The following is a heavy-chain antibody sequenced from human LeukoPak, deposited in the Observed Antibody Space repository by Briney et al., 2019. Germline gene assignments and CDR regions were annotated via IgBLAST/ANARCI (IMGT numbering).Heavy chain of an antibody. V-gene: IGHV3-13*01. J-gene: IGHJ6*02. CDR2: IGTAGDT. Sequence: GGSLRLSCAASGFTFSSYDMHWVRQATGKGLEWVSAIGTAGDTYYPGSVKGRFTISRENAKNSLYIQMNSLRAGDTAVYYCARGPSSWSYYYYYGMDVWGQGTTVTVSS. CDR1: GFTFSSYD. CDR3: ARGPSSWSYYYYYGMDV. D-gene: IGHD6-13*01.